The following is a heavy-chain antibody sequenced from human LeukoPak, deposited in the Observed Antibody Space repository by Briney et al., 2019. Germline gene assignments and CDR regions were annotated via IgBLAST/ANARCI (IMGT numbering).Heavy chain of an antibody. CDR1: GYTLTENY. V-gene: IGHV1-2*02. CDR2: INPYTIAA. CDR3: ARGKSGYSP. Sequence: ASVKVSCKASGYTLTENYIHWVRQAPGQGLEWMGLINPYTIAANYTQSFQGRVTMTRDTSVSTAYMHLSGLRSDDTAVYYCARGKSGYSPWGQGTPVTVSS. D-gene: IGHD3-22*01. J-gene: IGHJ4*02.